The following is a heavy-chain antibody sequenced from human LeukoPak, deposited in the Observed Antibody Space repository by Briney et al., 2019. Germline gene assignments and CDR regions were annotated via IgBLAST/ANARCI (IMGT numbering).Heavy chain of an antibody. V-gene: IGHV1-69*04. CDR3: ARHRKEMATMGALSLAGFDP. CDR2: IIPILGIA. J-gene: IGHJ5*02. CDR1: AGTFSSYA. Sequence: SVKVSCKASAGTFSSYAISWVRQAPGQGLEWMGRIIPILGIANYAQKFQGRVTITADNSTSTAYMELSSLRSEDTAVYYCARHRKEMATMGALSLAGFDPWGQGTLVTVSS. D-gene: IGHD5-24*01.